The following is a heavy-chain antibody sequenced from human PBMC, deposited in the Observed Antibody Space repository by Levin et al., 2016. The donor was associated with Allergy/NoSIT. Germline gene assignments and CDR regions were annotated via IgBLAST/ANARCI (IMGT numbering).Heavy chain of an antibody. CDR3: ARDREMGYCSGGSCYSAVYYYYGMDV. Sequence: WIRQPPGKGLEWIGYIYYSGNTYYNPSLKSRVTISVDTSKNQFSLKLSSVTAADTAVYYCARDREMGYCSGGSCYSAVYYYYGMDVWGQGTTVTVSS. D-gene: IGHD2-15*01. CDR2: IYYSGNT. V-gene: IGHV4-30-4*01. J-gene: IGHJ6*02.